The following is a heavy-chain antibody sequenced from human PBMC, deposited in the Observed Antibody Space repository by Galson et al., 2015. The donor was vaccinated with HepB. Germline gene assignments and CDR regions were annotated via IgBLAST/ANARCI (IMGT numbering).Heavy chain of an antibody. CDR3: ARDTRAYCGGDCYSGDYNYYGMDV. D-gene: IGHD2-21*01. CDR2: IFPGDSDT. CDR1: GYNFASYW. J-gene: IGHJ6*02. V-gene: IGHV5-51*01. Sequence: QSGAEVKKPGESLKISCKASGYNFASYWIVWVRQMPGKGLEWMGIIFPGDSDTRYSPSFQGQVTISAANSISTAYLQWSSLKASDTAIFYCARDTRAYCGGDCYSGDYNYYGMDVWGQGTTVTVSS.